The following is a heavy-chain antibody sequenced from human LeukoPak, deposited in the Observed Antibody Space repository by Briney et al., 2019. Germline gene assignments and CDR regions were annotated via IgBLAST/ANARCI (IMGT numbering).Heavy chain of an antibody. CDR3: ARTMEWELGYFDY. V-gene: IGHV4-59*01. D-gene: IGHD1-26*01. CDR1: GGPISSYY. J-gene: IGHJ4*02. Sequence: PSETLSLTCTVSGGPISSYYWSWIRQDPGKGLEWIGYIYYSGSTNYNPSLKSRVTISVDTSKNQFSLKLSSVTAADTAVYYCARTMEWELGYFDYWGQGTLVTVSS. CDR2: IYYSGST.